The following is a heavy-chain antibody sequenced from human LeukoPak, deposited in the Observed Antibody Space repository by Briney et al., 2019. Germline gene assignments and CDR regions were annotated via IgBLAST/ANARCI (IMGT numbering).Heavy chain of an antibody. CDR2: ISGSGGST. V-gene: IGHV3-23*01. J-gene: IGHJ6*02. CDR3: AKGEYCSSTSCYGFQYYYYGMDV. D-gene: IGHD2-2*01. CDR1: GCTFSSYA. Sequence: GGSLRLSCAASGCTFSSYAMSWVRQAPAKGLEGVSAISGSGGSTYYADSVKGRFTISRDNSKNTLYLQMNSLRADDTAVYYCAKGEYCSSTSCYGFQYYYYGMDVWGQGTTVTVSS.